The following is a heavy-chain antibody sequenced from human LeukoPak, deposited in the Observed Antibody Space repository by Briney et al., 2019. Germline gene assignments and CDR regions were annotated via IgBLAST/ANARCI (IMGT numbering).Heavy chain of an antibody. CDR1: GFTFSSYA. V-gene: IGHV3-23*01. Sequence: GGSLRLSCAASGFTFSSYAMRWVRQAPGKGLEWVSAISGSGGSTYYADSVKGRFTISRDNSKNTLYLQMNSLRAEDTAVYYCAKDKAPYYDSSGYSNWFDPWGQGTLVTVSS. J-gene: IGHJ5*02. CDR2: ISGSGGST. CDR3: AKDKAPYYDSSGYSNWFDP. D-gene: IGHD3-22*01.